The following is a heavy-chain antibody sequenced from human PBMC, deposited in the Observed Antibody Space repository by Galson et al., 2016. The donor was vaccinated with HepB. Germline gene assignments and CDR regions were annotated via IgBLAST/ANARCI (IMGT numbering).Heavy chain of an antibody. CDR1: GYSFSNYW. CDR2: IDPSDSYT. Sequence: QSGAEVKKPGESLRISCKGSGYSFSNYWITWVRQMPGKGLEWMGNIDPSDSYTNYSPSFQGHVTFSADRSINTAYLQWNSLKASDTAMYFCARLLSYTSSSHLYYFDYWGQGTLVAVSS. D-gene: IGHD6-6*01. V-gene: IGHV5-10-1*01. J-gene: IGHJ4*02. CDR3: ARLLSYTSSSHLYYFDY.